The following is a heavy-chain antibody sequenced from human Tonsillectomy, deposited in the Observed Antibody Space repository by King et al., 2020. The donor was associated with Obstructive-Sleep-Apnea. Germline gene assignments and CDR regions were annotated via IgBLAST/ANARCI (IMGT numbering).Heavy chain of an antibody. CDR3: ARGGFGEPLDY. Sequence: VQLQQWGAGLLKPAETLSLTCAVYGESFSADYWSWIRQPPGKGLEWIGEISHSGSSKYNPSLKSRATISVDTSKNQFSLKLGSVTAADTAVYYCARGGFGEPLDYWGQGTLVTVSS. D-gene: IGHD3-10*01. CDR2: ISHSGSS. CDR1: GESFSADY. J-gene: IGHJ4*02. V-gene: IGHV4-34*01.